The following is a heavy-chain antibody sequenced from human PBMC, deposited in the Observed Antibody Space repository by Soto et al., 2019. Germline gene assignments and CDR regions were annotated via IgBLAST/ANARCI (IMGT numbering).Heavy chain of an antibody. CDR1: GYIFTCYH. CDR3: ARDSRGTRGFDEMDI. Sequence: GASVKVSCKASGYIFTCYHIHWVRQAPGRGLEWMGWINPNSGDTEYAQNFQGRVTMTRDTSFNLVYMEMSGLMSDDTAVYYCARDSRGTRGFDEMDIWGQGTTVTVSS. CDR2: INPNSGDT. J-gene: IGHJ6*02. V-gene: IGHV1-2*02. D-gene: IGHD3-9*01.